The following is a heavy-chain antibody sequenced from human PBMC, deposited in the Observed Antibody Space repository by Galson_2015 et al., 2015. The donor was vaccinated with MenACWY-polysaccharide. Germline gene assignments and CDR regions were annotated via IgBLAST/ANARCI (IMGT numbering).Heavy chain of an antibody. CDR3: AKSGGDYGTELIEY. CDR2: INSAASRA. D-gene: IGHD4-17*01. Sequence: SLRLSCAVSGFTFSSYWMHWVRQVPGKGLVWVSRINSAASRADYAGSVKGRFTISRDNAKNTLYLQMNRLRGEDTALYYCAKSGGDYGTELIEYWGQGTLVTVSS. J-gene: IGHJ4*02. V-gene: IGHV3-74*01. CDR1: GFTFSSYW.